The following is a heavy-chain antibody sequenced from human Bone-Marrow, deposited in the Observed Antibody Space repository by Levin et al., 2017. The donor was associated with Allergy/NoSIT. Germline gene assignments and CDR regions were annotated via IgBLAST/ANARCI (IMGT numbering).Heavy chain of an antibody. J-gene: IGHJ4*02. CDR2: IHPHTGAT. V-gene: IGHV1-2*02. CDR1: GYTFSGYI. D-gene: IGHD2-21*01. Sequence: ASVKVSCKASGYTFSGYIIHWVRQAPGQGLEWMGWIHPHTGATNYAQTFKGRVTMTSDTSNSTADLEVSGLTSDDTAIYYCVRRIRITFAGQRRDYFDYWGQGTPVTVSS. CDR3: VRRIRITFAGQRRDYFDY.